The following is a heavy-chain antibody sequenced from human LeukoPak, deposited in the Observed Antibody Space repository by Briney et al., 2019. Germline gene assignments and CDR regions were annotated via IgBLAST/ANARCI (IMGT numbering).Heavy chain of an antibody. CDR1: GGSISSSSYY. V-gene: IGHV4-39*01. J-gene: IGHJ6*03. Sequence: SETLSLTCTVAGGSISSSSYYWGWIRQPPGKGLEWIGSIYFSGSTYYNLSLKSRVTISIDTSKNQFSLNLNSVTAADAAVYYCARQDYYYYIDVWGKGTTVTVSS. CDR3: ARQDYYYYIDV. CDR2: IYFSGST.